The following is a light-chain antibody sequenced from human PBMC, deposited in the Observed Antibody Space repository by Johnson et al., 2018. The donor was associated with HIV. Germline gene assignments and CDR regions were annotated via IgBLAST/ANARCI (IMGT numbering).Light chain of an antibody. V-gene: IGLV1-51*02. J-gene: IGLJ1*01. CDR3: GTWDSSLSALYG. CDR2: ENN. CDR1: SSNIGNNY. Sequence: QSVLTQPPSVSAAPGQKVTISCSGSSSNIGNNYVSWYQHLPGTAPKLLIYENNKRPSGIPDRFSGSKSGTSATLDITGLQTGDEADYYCGTWDSSLSALYGFGTGTTVTVL.